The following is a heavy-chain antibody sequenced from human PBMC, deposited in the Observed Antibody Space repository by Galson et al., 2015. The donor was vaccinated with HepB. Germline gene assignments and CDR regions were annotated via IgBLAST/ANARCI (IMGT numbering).Heavy chain of an antibody. CDR2: IYHDGNF. Sequence: SETLSLTCDVSGGSIRSSSWWSWVRQPPGKGLEWLGEIYHDGNFNYKPSLESRVALSVDNSKNQLSLRLASVTAADTAVYYCACSRIPAGGILDYWGQGILVIVSS. CDR3: ACSRIPAGGILDY. J-gene: IGHJ4*01. D-gene: IGHD2-15*01. V-gene: IGHV4/OR15-8*02. CDR1: GGSIRSSSW.